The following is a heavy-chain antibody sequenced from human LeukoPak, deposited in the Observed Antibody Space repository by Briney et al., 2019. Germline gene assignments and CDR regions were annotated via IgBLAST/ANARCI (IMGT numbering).Heavy chain of an antibody. D-gene: IGHD2-2*01. CDR2: IYYSGST. Sequence: PSETLSLTCTVSGGSISSYYWSWIRQPPGKGLEWIGYIYYSGSTNYNPSLKSRVTISVDTSKNQFSLKLSSVTAADTAVYYCARVRLGYCSSTSCSNNWFDPWGQGTLVTVSS. CDR3: ARVRLGYCSSTSCSNNWFDP. J-gene: IGHJ5*02. CDR1: GGSISSYY. V-gene: IGHV4-59*01.